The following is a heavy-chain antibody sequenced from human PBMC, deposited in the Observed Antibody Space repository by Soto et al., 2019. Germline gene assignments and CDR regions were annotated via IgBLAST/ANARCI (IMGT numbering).Heavy chain of an antibody. Sequence: QVQLVDSGGGVVQPGRSLRLSCAASGFTFISYAMHWVRQAPGKGLEWVSAISYDGSNKYYADSVKGRFTISRDNSKNTLYLQMNSLRAEDTAVYYCARDKAPYSSGWHNRHFDYWGQGPLVTVA. CDR1: GFTFISYA. J-gene: IGHJ4*02. CDR2: ISYDGSNK. D-gene: IGHD6-19*01. CDR3: ARDKAPYSSGWHNRHFDY. V-gene: IGHV3-30-3*01.